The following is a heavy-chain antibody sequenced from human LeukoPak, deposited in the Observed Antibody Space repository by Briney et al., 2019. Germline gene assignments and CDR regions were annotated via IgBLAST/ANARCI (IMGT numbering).Heavy chain of an antibody. CDR1: GFTFSSYG. CDR3: AKDGSKQWPIFYYYGMDV. Sequence: GGSLRLSCAASGFTFSSYGMHWVRQAPGKGLEWVAVISYDGSNKYYADSVKGRFTISRDNSKNTLYLQMYSLRAEDTAVYYCAKDGSKQWPIFYYYGMDVWGQGTTVTVSS. D-gene: IGHD6-19*01. J-gene: IGHJ6*02. V-gene: IGHV3-30*18. CDR2: ISYDGSNK.